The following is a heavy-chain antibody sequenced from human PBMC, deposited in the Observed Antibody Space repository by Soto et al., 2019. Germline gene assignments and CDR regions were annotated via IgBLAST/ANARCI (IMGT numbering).Heavy chain of an antibody. Sequence: PSETLSLTCTVSGGSISSYYWSWIRQPAGKGLEWIGRIYTSASTNYNPSLMSRVTMSVDTSKNQFSLKLSSVTAADTAVYYCAREGVDFWSGYYYGMDVWGQGTTVTVSS. V-gene: IGHV4-4*07. D-gene: IGHD3-3*01. CDR3: AREGVDFWSGYYYGMDV. CDR1: GGSISSYY. J-gene: IGHJ6*02. CDR2: IYTSAST.